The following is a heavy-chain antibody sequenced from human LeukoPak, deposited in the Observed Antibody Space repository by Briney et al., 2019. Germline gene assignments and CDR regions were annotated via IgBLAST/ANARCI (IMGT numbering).Heavy chain of an antibody. V-gene: IGHV4-38-2*02. CDR3: ARSNSYDFWSGPYYYYYMDV. Sequence: SETLSLTCTVSGYSISSGYYWGWIRQPPGKGLEWIGYIYYSGSTNYNPSLKSRVTMSVDTSKNQFSLKLSSVTAADTAVYYCARSNSYDFWSGPYYYYYMDVWGKGTTVTVSS. D-gene: IGHD3-3*01. CDR2: IYYSGST. CDR1: GYSISSGYY. J-gene: IGHJ6*03.